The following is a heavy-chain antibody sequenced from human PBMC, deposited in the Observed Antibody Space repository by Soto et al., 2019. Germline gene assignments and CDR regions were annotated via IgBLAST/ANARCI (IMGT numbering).Heavy chain of an antibody. V-gene: IGHV4-31*03. CDR3: ARGFGFGGMDV. J-gene: IGHJ6*02. CDR2: IYYSGTT. Sequence: QVQLQESGPGLVKPSQTLSLTCTVSVGSISSGGYYWSSIRQHPGKGLEWIGYIYYSGTTYYNPSLKSRVTISVDASKNQFSLKLSSVTAADTAVYYWARGFGFGGMDVWGQGTTVTVS. CDR1: VGSISSGGYY. D-gene: IGHD3-10*01.